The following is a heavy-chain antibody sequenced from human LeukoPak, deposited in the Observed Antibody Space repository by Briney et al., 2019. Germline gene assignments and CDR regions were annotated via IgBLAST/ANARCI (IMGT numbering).Heavy chain of an antibody. Sequence: PVGYLRLSCAASGFTFSSYSMNWVRQAPGKGLEWISYILSSSTGMSYADSVKGRFTISRDNAKISLYLQMSSLRDDDTAVYYCARDLHFAFDYWGRGTLVTVSS. CDR1: GFTFSSYS. CDR3: ARDLHFAFDY. V-gene: IGHV3-48*02. J-gene: IGHJ4*02. CDR2: ILSSSTGM.